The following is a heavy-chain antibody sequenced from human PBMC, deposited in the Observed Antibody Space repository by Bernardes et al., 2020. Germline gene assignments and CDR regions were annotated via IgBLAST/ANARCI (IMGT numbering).Heavy chain of an antibody. Sequence: ASVKVSCKASAYTLTSYHIHWVRQAPGQGLEWMGTFNPSGGSTTYAQKFQGRVTMTTDTSTSTFYMDLNSLRSEDTATYYCARGEQVTATTYDHFDYWGQVTLFTVSS. V-gene: IGHV1-46*01. CDR2: FNPSGGST. J-gene: IGHJ4*02. CDR3: ARGEQVTATTYDHFDY. CDR1: AYTLTSYH. D-gene: IGHD4-17*01.